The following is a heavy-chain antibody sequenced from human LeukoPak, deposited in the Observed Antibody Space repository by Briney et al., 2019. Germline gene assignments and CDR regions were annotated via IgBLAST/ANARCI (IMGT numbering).Heavy chain of an antibody. Sequence: ASMKVSCKASGYTFTSYDINWVRQATGQGLEWMGWMNPNSGNTGFAQKFQGRVTMTRNTSISAAYMELSSLRSEDTAVYYCARRPTSRGTWFDPWGQGTLVTVSS. V-gene: IGHV1-8*01. CDR1: GYTFTSYD. J-gene: IGHJ5*02. CDR2: MNPNSGNT. CDR3: ARRPTSRGTWFDP.